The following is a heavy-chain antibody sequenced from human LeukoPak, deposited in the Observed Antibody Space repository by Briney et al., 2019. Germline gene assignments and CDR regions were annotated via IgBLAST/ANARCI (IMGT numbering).Heavy chain of an antibody. J-gene: IGHJ5*02. D-gene: IGHD3-10*01. Sequence: GASVKVSCRASGYTFTAYYMHWVRQAPGQGLEWMGWINPNTGGTNYAQKFQGRVTMTRDTSISTAYMELSRLRSDDTAVYYCARDRYITMVRGVPHWFDPWGQGTLVTVSS. CDR3: ARDRYITMVRGVPHWFDP. CDR2: INPNTGGT. CDR1: GYTFTAYY. V-gene: IGHV1-2*02.